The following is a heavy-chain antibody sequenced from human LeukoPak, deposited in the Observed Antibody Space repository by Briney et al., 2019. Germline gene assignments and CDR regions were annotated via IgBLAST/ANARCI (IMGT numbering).Heavy chain of an antibody. Sequence: GGSLRLSCAASGFSFSDFYMSWIRQAPGKGLEWVSYIDGTSTFTNYADSVKGRFTISRDDAKNALYLQMNSLRAEDSAVYYCARALVAAPGTKGGPWGQGTLVTVSS. V-gene: IGHV3-11*03. D-gene: IGHD6-13*01. CDR1: GFSFSDFY. CDR2: IDGTSTFT. J-gene: IGHJ5*02. CDR3: ARALVAAPGTKGGP.